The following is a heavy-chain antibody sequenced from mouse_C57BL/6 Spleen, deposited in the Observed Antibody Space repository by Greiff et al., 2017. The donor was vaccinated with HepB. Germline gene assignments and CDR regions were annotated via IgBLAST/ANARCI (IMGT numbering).Heavy chain of an antibody. J-gene: IGHJ3*01. CDR2: ISSGSSTI. Sequence: EVQGVESGGGLVKPGGSLKLSCAASGFTFSDYGMHWVRQAPEKGLEWVAYISSGSSTIYYADTVKGRFTISRDTAKNTLFLQMTSLRSEDTAMYYCAKSSNWDRCWFAYWGQGTLVTVSA. CDR3: AKSSNWDRCWFAY. CDR1: GFTFSDYG. V-gene: IGHV5-17*01. D-gene: IGHD4-1*01.